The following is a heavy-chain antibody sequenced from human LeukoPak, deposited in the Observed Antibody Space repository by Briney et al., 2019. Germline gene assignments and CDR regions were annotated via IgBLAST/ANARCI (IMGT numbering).Heavy chain of an antibody. CDR3: ARVGTTGTTIKDYYYMDV. CDR2: MNPNSGNT. V-gene: IGHV1-8*01. CDR1: GYTFTSYD. D-gene: IGHD1-1*01. J-gene: IGHJ6*03. Sequence: ASVKVSCKASGYTFTSYDINWVRQATGQGLEWMGWMNPNSGNTGYAQKFQGRVTMTRDTSISTAYMELSRLRSDDTAVYYCARVGTTGTTIKDYYYMDVWGKGTTVTVSS.